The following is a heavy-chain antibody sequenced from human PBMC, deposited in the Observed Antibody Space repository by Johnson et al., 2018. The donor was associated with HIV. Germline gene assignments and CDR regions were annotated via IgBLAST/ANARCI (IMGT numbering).Heavy chain of an antibody. J-gene: IGHJ3*02. CDR2: IYSDDST. V-gene: IGHV3-66*01. D-gene: IGHD3-22*01. CDR1: GFTFSSYG. Sequence: VQLVESGGGVVQPGGSLRLSCAASGFTFSSYGMSWVRQAPGKGLEWVSVIYSDDSTYYADSVQGRFTLSRDNSQNTLYLQMNSLRAEDTAVYYCARDAPNFFHSSGVRDDAFDIWGPGTMVTVSS. CDR3: ARDAPNFFHSSGVRDDAFDI.